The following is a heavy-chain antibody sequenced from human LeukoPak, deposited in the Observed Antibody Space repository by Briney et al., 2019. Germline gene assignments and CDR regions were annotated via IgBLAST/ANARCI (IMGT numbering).Heavy chain of an antibody. V-gene: IGHV2-70*11. J-gene: IGHJ4*02. CDR2: IDWDDDK. D-gene: IGHD3-10*01. Sequence: TLSLTCTVSGGSISGWYWSWIRQPPGKALEWLARIDWDDDKYYSTSLKTRLTISKDTSKNQVVLTMTNMDPVDTATYYCARSDYYGSGSYYYYWGQGTLVTVSS. CDR1: GGSISGWY. CDR3: ARSDYYGSGSYYYY.